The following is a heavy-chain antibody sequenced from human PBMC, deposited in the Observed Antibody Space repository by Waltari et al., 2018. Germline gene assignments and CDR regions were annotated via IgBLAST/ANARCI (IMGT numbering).Heavy chain of an antibody. J-gene: IGHJ4*02. V-gene: IGHV3-7*03. CDR3: ARDWAVQSGYFDY. Sequence: EVQLVESGGGLVQPGGSLRLSCAASGFTFSSYWMSWVRQAPGKGLEWVANIKQDGSEKYYVDSVKGRFTISRDNAKNSLYLQRNSLRAEDTAVYYCARDWAVQSGYFDYWGQGTLVTVSS. CDR1: GFTFSSYW. D-gene: IGHD1-1*01. CDR2: IKQDGSEK.